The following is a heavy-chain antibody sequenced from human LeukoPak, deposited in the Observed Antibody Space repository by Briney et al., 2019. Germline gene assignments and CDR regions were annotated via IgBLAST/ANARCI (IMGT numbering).Heavy chain of an antibody. V-gene: IGHV3-21*01. Sequence: GGSLRVSCAASGFSFSSYSMNWVRQAPGKRLEWVSSISSSSGYIYYADSVKGRFTISRDNAKNSLYLQMNSLRAEDTAVYYCARVGLYDYIWGSYRYTNPFDYWGQGTLVTVSS. CDR2: ISSSSGYI. D-gene: IGHD3-16*02. J-gene: IGHJ4*02. CDR1: GFSFSSYS. CDR3: ARVGLYDYIWGSYRYTNPFDY.